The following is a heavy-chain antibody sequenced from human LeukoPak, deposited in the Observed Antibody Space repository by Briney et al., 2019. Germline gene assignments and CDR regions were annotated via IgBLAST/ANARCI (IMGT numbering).Heavy chain of an antibody. CDR3: ARGVGATLLFDY. CDR2: ISSNGGST. J-gene: IGHJ4*02. D-gene: IGHD1-26*01. Sequence: GGSLRLSCAASGFTFSSYAMHWVRQTPGKGLEYVSAISSNGGSTYYANSVKGRFTISRDNSKNTLYLQMGSLRAEDMAVYYCARGVGATLLFDYWGQGTLVTVSS. CDR1: GFTFSSYA. V-gene: IGHV3-64*01.